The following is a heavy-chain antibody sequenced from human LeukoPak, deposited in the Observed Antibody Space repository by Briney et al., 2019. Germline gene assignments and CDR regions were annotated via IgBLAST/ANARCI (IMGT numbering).Heavy chain of an antibody. CDR1: GHTFTSYY. J-gene: IGHJ6*03. Sequence: ASVKVSCKASGHTFTSYYMHWVRQAPGQGLEWMGIINPNGGTASYAQKFQGRVTMTRDMSTSTVYMELSSLRSEDTAVYYCARDIVIVPAAITGVASYYYYYMDVWGKGTTVTVSS. CDR2: INPNGGTA. CDR3: ARDIVIVPAAITGVASYYYYYMDV. V-gene: IGHV1-46*01. D-gene: IGHD2-2*02.